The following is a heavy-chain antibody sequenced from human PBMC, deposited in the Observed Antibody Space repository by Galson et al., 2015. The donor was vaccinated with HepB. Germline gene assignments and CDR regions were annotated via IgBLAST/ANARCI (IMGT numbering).Heavy chain of an antibody. Sequence: SLRLSCAASGFTFGNYAMSWVRQAPGPGKGLVWVAAISTSGTTAYYADYVKGRITISRDNPKNTLYLHMNSLRIEDTAVYYCATHDYGDFDRIRRGMDVWGQGTTVTVSS. J-gene: IGHJ6*02. CDR3: ATHDYGDFDRIRRGMDV. CDR1: GFTFGNYA. V-gene: IGHV3-23*01. CDR2: ISTSGTTA. D-gene: IGHD4-17*01.